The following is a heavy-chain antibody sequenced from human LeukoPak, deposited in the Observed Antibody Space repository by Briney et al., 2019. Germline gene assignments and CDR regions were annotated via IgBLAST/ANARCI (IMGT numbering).Heavy chain of an antibody. CDR2: IRSKSNNYAT. CDR1: GFTFSGSA. CDR3: TAANTGSGDWYFDL. V-gene: IGHV3-73*01. Sequence: GGSLRLSCTASGFTFSGSAIHWVRQASGKGLEWVGRIRSKSNNYATTYGASVKGRFTISRDDSKNMAYLQMDSLKIEDTAVYYCTAANTGSGDWYFDLWGPGMLVTVSS. D-gene: IGHD1-1*01. J-gene: IGHJ2*01.